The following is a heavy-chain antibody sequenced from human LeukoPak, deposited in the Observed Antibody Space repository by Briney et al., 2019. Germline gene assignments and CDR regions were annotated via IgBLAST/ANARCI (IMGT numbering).Heavy chain of an antibody. V-gene: IGHV4-59*01. CDR1: RGSISSYS. J-gene: IGHJ4*02. CDR3: ASPGIVAAGTDRGFDY. CDR2: IYYSGST. D-gene: IGHD6-13*01. Sequence: PSGTLSLTCTVPRGSISSYSWSWLRQPPGKGVEWMGLIYYSGSTNYNPSLKSRATISVDTSKNQFSLRLSSVTAADTAVYYCASPGIVAAGTDRGFDYWGQGTLVTVSS.